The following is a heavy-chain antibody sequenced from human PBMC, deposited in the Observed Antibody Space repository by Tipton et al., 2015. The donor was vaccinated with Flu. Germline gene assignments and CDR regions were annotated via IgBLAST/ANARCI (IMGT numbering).Heavy chain of an antibody. Sequence: GSLRLSCAASGFSFNIYTMMWVRLVPGKGLEWVASIDPTSSHIHYGDSVRGRFTISRDNAKYSVFLHMDNLGDDDTAVYFCARDYNWGEGYWGQGTLVAVSS. D-gene: IGHD7-27*01. CDR2: IDPTSSHI. V-gene: IGHV3-21*01. CDR1: GFSFNIYT. CDR3: ARDYNWGEGY. J-gene: IGHJ4*02.